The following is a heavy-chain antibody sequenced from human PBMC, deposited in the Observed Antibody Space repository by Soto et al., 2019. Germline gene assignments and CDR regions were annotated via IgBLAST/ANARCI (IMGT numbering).Heavy chain of an antibody. CDR3: ARGVAAAGRGYNWFDP. CDR1: GGSISSGGYY. Sequence: SETLSLTXTVSGGSISSGGYYWSWISQHPGKGLEWIGYIYYSGSTYYNPSLKSRVTISVDTSKNQFSLKLSSVTAADTAVYYCARGVAAAGRGYNWFDPWRQGTLVTVSS. D-gene: IGHD6-13*01. V-gene: IGHV4-31*03. CDR2: IYYSGST. J-gene: IGHJ5*02.